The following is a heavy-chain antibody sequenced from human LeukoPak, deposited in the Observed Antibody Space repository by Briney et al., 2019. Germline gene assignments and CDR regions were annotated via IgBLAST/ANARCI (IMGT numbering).Heavy chain of an antibody. CDR2: IIPIFGTA. J-gene: IGHJ4*02. Sequence: SVTVSCKASGYTFTGYYMHWVRQAPGQGLEWMGGIIPIFGTANYAQKFQGRVTITADESTSTAYMELSSLRSEDTAVYYCARDAILTGYRYFDYWGQGTLVTVSS. CDR3: ARDAILTGYRYFDY. V-gene: IGHV1-69*13. D-gene: IGHD3-9*01. CDR1: GYTFTGYY.